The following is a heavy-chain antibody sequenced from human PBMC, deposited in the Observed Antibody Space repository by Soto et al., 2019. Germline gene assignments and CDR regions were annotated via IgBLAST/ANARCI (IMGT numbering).Heavy chain of an antibody. CDR3: VRRAITATTNWGAFDV. J-gene: IGHJ3*01. V-gene: IGHV3-23*01. D-gene: IGHD1-20*01. Sequence: GGSLRLSWAACPWAFCSNIMNWLRLSQGKGLEWVSTVSPGGDVSHYTDSVKGRFTISRDNSRRTLHLQMDSLRAEDAAVYFCVRRAITATTNWGAFDVWGQGTVVTVSS. CDR2: VSPGGDVS. CDR1: PWAFCSNI.